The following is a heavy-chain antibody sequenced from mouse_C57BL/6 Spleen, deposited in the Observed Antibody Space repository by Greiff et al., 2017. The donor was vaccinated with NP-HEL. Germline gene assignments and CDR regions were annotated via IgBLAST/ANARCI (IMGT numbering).Heavy chain of an antibody. CDR1: GYTFTSYW. CDR2: IYPSDSET. CDR3: ARLGDYGYDEVAY. D-gene: IGHD2-2*01. V-gene: IGHV1-61*01. Sequence: QVQLKQPGAELVRPGSSVKLSCKASGYTFTSYWMDWVKQRPGQGLEWIGNIYPSDSETHYNQKFKDKATLTVDKSSSTAYMQLSSLTSEDSAVYYCARLGDYGYDEVAYWGQGTLVTVSA. J-gene: IGHJ3*01.